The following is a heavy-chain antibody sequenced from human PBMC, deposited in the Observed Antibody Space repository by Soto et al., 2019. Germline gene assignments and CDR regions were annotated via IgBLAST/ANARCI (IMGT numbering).Heavy chain of an antibody. CDR1: GFTFSSYS. D-gene: IGHD5-12*01. CDR2: ISSSSSYI. J-gene: IGHJ4*02. Sequence: GGSLRLSCAASGFTFSSYSMNWVRQAPGKGLEWVSSISSSSSYIYYADSVKGRFTISRDNAKNSLYLQMNSLRAEDTAVYYCARDIVATTPIHELGGFDYWGQGTLVTVSS. V-gene: IGHV3-21*01. CDR3: ARDIVATTPIHELGGFDY.